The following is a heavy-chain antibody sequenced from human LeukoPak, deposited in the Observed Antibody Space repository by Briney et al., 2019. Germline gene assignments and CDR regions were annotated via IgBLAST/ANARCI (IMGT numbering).Heavy chain of an antibody. CDR3: ASEYCSGGNCYFDY. V-gene: IGHV5-51*01. J-gene: IGHJ4*02. CDR2: IFPGDSDT. Sequence: TPGESLKISCKGSGYSFTSYWIGWVRQMPGQGLEWMGIIFPGDSDTRYSPSFQGQVTISADQSISTAYLQWSSLKASDTAIYYCASEYCSGGNCYFDYWGQGTLVTVAS. CDR1: GYSFTSYW. D-gene: IGHD2-15*01.